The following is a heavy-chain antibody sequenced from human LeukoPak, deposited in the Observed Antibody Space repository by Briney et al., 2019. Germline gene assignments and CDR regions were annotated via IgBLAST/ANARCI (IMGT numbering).Heavy chain of an antibody. Sequence: SVKVSCKASGGTFSSYAISWVRQAPGQGLEWMGGIIPIFGTANYAQKFQGRVTITADESTSTAYMELSSLRSEDTAVYYCARGIGIVGATYYFDYWGQGTLVTVSS. CDR3: ARGIGIVGATYYFDY. D-gene: IGHD1-26*01. CDR2: IIPIFGTA. CDR1: GGTFSSYA. J-gene: IGHJ4*02. V-gene: IGHV1-69*13.